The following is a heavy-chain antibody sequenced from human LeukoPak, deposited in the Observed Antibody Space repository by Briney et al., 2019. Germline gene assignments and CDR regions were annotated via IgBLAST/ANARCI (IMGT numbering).Heavy chain of an antibody. Sequence: SVKVSCKASGGTFSSYAISWVRQAPGHGLEWMGGIIPIFGTANYAQKFQGRVTITTDESTSTAYMELSSLRSEDTAVYYCARARSGYYVYYYYMDVWGKGTTVTVSS. D-gene: IGHD3-3*01. CDR1: GGTFSSYA. CDR2: IIPIFGTA. J-gene: IGHJ6*03. V-gene: IGHV1-69*05. CDR3: ARARSGYYVYYYYMDV.